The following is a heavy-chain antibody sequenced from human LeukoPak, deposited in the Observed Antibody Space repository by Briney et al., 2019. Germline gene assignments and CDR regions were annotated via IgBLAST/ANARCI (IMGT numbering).Heavy chain of an antibody. CDR2: ISAYNGNT. D-gene: IGHD3-3*01. Sequence: ASVKVSCKASGYIFNSYGISWVRQAPGQGPEWMGWISAYNGNTNYAQKFQGRVTITRNTSISTAYMELSSLRSEDTAVYYCAREGNDFWSGYADAFDIWGQGTMVTVSS. CDR3: AREGNDFWSGYADAFDI. V-gene: IGHV1-18*01. CDR1: GYIFNSYG. J-gene: IGHJ3*02.